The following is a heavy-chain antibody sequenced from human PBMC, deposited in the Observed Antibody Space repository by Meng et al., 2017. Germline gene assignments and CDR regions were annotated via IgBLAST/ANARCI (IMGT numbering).Heavy chain of an antibody. CDR2: INHSGST. J-gene: IGHJ4*02. V-gene: IGHV4-34*01. CDR1: GGSFSGYY. Sequence: VQLPQWGAGLLKPSETLSLTCAVYGGSFSGYYWSWIRQPPGKGLEWIGEINHSGSTNYNPSLKSRVTISVDTSKNQFSLKLSSVTAADTAVYYCASSGYSYGYRFDYWGQGTLVTVSS. CDR3: ASSGYSYGYRFDY. D-gene: IGHD5-18*01.